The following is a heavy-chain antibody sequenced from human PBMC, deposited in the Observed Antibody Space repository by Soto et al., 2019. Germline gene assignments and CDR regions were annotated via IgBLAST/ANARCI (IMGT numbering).Heavy chain of an antibody. Sequence: PGGSLRLSCAASGFTFSNAWMSWVRQAPGKGLEWVGRIKSKTDGGTTDYAAPVKGRFTISRDDSKNTLYLQMNSLKTEDTAVYYCTTEPVTRHYDFWSGYSKSYPGWFDPWGQGTLVTVSS. CDR2: IKSKTDGGTT. J-gene: IGHJ5*02. V-gene: IGHV3-15*01. CDR1: GFTFSNAW. CDR3: TTEPVTRHYDFWSGYSKSYPGWFDP. D-gene: IGHD3-3*01.